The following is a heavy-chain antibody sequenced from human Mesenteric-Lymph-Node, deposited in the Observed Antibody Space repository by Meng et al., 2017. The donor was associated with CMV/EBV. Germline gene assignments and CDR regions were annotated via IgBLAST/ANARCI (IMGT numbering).Heavy chain of an antibody. CDR1: GGSFSGYY. J-gene: IGHJ5*02. Sequence: ESLKISCAVYGGSFSGYYWSWIRQPPGKGLEWIGEINHSGSTNYNPSLKSRVTISVDTSKNQFSLKLSSVTAADTAVYYCARGNWFDPWGQGTLVTVSS. CDR3: ARGNWFDP. V-gene: IGHV4-34*01. CDR2: INHSGST.